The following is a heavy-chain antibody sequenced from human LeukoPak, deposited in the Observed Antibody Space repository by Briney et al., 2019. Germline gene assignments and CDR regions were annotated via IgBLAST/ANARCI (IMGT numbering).Heavy chain of an antibody. J-gene: IGHJ4*02. CDR1: GFTFSSYG. CDR2: ISYDGSNK. CDR3: AKGLGTANYFDY. D-gene: IGHD5-18*01. V-gene: IGHV3-30*18. Sequence: GGPLRLSCAASGFTFSSYGMHWVRQAPGKGLEWVAVISYDGSNKYYADSVKGRFTISRDNSKNTLYLQMNSLRAEDTAVYYCAKGLGTANYFDYWGQGTLVTVSS.